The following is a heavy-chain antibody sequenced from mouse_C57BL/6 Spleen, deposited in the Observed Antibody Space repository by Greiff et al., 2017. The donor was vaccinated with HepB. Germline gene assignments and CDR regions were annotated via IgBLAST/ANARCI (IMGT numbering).Heavy chain of an antibody. Sequence: EVHLVESGGGLVQPKGSLKLSCAASGFSFNTYAMNWVRQAPGKGLEWVARIRSKSNNYATYYADSVKDRFTISRDDSESMLYLQMNNLKTEDTAMYYCVRQRGYAMDYWGQGTSVTVSS. CDR3: VRQRGYAMDY. J-gene: IGHJ4*01. CDR2: IRSKSNNYAT. V-gene: IGHV10-1*01. CDR1: GFSFNTYA.